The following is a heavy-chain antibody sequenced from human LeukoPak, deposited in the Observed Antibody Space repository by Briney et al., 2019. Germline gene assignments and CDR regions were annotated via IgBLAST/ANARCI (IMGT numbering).Heavy chain of an antibody. Sequence: HWASVKVSCKNSGGTFSTYALAWVRQAPGQGLEWMGRVIPILGTTKYAQKFQGRVTITADKSTSTAYMELSSLRSEDTAVYYCATYSRSWYGLHYWGQGTLVTVSS. V-gene: IGHV1-69*04. CDR1: GGTFSTYA. D-gene: IGHD6-13*01. J-gene: IGHJ4*02. CDR3: ATYSRSWYGLHY. CDR2: VIPILGTT.